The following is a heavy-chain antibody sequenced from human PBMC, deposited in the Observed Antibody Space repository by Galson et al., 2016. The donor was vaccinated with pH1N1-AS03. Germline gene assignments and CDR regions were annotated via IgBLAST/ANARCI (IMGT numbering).Heavy chain of an antibody. CDR2: IWYDGSYK. CDR1: GFTFSSYA. Sequence: SLRLSCAASGFTFSSYAMHWVRQAPGKGLEWVAVIWYDGSYKYHADSVQGRFTISRDNSGNTLHLQMNSLRADDTAVYYCAKGRFGGGNCDLDYWGQGTLVTVSS. V-gene: IGHV3-33*06. J-gene: IGHJ4*02. D-gene: IGHD2-15*01. CDR3: AKGRFGGGNCDLDY.